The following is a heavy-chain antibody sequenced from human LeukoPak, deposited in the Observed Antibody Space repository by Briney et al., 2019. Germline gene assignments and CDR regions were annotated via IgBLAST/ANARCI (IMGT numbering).Heavy chain of an antibody. D-gene: IGHD2-15*01. Sequence: GGSLRLSGKASGFTLSSYWMTWVRQAPGKGLEWVANIQQDGNEKYYVDSVRGRFTISRDSAENSLYLQMDSLRAEDTAVYFRARGWCPYCHGMGDWGKGTTVTVSS. CDR1: GFTLSSYW. CDR3: ARGWCPYCHGMGD. CDR2: IQQDGNEK. J-gene: IGHJ6*04. V-gene: IGHV3-7*03.